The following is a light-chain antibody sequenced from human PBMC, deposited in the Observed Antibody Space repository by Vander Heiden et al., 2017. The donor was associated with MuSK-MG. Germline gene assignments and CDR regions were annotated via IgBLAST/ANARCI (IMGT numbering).Light chain of an antibody. CDR1: SLRTYY. J-gene: IGLJ2*01. V-gene: IGLV3-19*01. Sequence: SSELTQDPAVSVALGQTVRITCQGDSLRTYYANWYQQKPRQAPLLVIYGQNNRLSGIPDRFSGSSSGNTTSLTITGAQAEDEADYYCNSRDSSGNLVIFGGGTEVTVL. CDR3: NSRDSSGNLVI. CDR2: GQN.